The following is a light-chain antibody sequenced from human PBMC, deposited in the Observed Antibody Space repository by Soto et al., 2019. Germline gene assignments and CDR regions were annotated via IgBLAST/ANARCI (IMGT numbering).Light chain of an antibody. J-gene: IGKJ1*01. V-gene: IGKV1-5*01. Sequence: DIQMTQSPSTLSASVGDRVTITCRASQTINSWLAWYQQKPGKAPKVLIFDASSLKTGVPSRFSGSGSGTEFTLTISNRQPDDFATYYCQQYDSYSSGPFGQGAKVDIK. CDR1: QTINSW. CDR3: QQYDSYSSGP. CDR2: DAS.